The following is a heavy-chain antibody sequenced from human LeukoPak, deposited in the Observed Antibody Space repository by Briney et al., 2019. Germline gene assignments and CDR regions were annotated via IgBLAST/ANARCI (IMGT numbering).Heavy chain of an antibody. D-gene: IGHD2-21*01. J-gene: IGHJ3*02. CDR3: ARQPYCGGDFRDHAFDI. CDR1: GYSISSGYY. V-gene: IGHV4-38-2*01. Sequence: SETLSLTCAVSGYSISSGYYWGWIRQPPGKGLEWIGSIYHSGSTYYNPSLKSRVTISVDTSKNQFSLKLSSVTAADTAVYYCARQPYCGGDFRDHAFDIWGQGTMVTVSS. CDR2: IYHSGST.